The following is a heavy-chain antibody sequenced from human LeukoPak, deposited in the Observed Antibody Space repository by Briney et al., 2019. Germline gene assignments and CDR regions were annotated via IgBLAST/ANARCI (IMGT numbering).Heavy chain of an antibody. D-gene: IGHD3-9*01. V-gene: IGHV1-18*01. CDR2: ISAYNGNT. Sequence: GASVKVSCKASGYTFTSYGISWVRQAPGQGLEWMGWISAYNGNTNYAQKLQGRVTMTTDTSTSTAYMELRSLRSDDTAVYYCARMVRYFDWLLQLGWFDPWGQGTLVTVSS. CDR1: GYTFTSYG. J-gene: IGHJ5*02. CDR3: ARMVRYFDWLLQLGWFDP.